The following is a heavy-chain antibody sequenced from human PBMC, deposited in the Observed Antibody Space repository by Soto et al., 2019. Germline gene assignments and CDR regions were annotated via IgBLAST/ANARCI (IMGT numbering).Heavy chain of an antibody. CDR1: GGSISSYY. CDR2: IYYSGST. J-gene: IGHJ3*02. CDR3: ARERVRTPVRFLEWLSHEDHAFDI. D-gene: IGHD3-3*01. V-gene: IGHV4-59*12. Sequence: KSSETLSLACTVSGGSISSYYWSWIGQPPGKGLEWIGYIYYSGSTNYNPSLKSRVTISVDTSKNQFSLKLSSVTAADTAVYYCARERVRTPVRFLEWLSHEDHAFDIWRQGTMVT.